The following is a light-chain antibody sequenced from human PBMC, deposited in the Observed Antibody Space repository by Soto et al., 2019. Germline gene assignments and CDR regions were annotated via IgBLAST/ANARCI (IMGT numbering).Light chain of an antibody. J-gene: IGKJ1*01. CDR2: GAS. CDR1: QSVRSNY. CDR3: QQYGSSPRT. V-gene: IGKV3-20*01. Sequence: EIVMTPSPGTLSLSPGESATLSCRASQSVRSNYVAWYQQKPGQGPRLLIYGASSRATGIPDRFSGSGSGTDFTLSISRLEPEDFVVYYCQQYGSSPRTFGQGTKVDIK.